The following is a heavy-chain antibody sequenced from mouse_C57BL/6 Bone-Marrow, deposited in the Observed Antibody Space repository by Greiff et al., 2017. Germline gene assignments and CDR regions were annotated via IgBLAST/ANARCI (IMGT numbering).Heavy chain of an antibody. D-gene: IGHD1-1*01. V-gene: IGHV7-3*01. J-gene: IGHJ1*03. Sequence: EVQRVESGGGLVQPGGSLSLSCAASGFTFTDYYMSWVRQPPGKALEWLGFIRNKANGYTTEYRASVKGRFTISRDNYPSILYLQMNSLRAEYIATYYCARSPYYYGSSCRYWYFDVWGTGTTVTVSS. CDR3: ARSPYYYGSSCRYWYFDV. CDR1: GFTFTDYY. CDR2: IRNKANGYTT.